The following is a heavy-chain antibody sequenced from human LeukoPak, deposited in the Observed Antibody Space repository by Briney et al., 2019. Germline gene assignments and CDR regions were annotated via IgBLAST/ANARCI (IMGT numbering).Heavy chain of an antibody. V-gene: IGHV1-46*01. CDR3: AREESGGYFDY. CDR1: GYTFTSYY. Sequence: ASVNVSCKASGYTFTSYYMHWVRQAPGHGLEWMGVSNPSGVGTNYAQKFQGRVTMTRDTSTTTVYMELSSLRSEDTAVYYCAREESGGYFDYWGQGTLVTVSS. J-gene: IGHJ4*02. CDR2: SNPSGVGT. D-gene: IGHD2-8*02.